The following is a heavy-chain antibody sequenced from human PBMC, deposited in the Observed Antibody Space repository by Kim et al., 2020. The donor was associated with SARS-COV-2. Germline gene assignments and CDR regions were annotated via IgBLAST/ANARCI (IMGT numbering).Heavy chain of an antibody. CDR2: ISYSGNT. CDR1: GGSISSSRDS. Sequence: SETLSLTCSVSGGSISSSRDSWGWIRQPPGKGLAWIGIISYSGNTYYNPSLTGRLTMSVDTSKTQFSLKLTSVTAADTAFYYCARRYCSDGTCYFFHYWGQGILVTVSS. J-gene: IGHJ4*02. V-gene: IGHV4-39*01. D-gene: IGHD2-15*01. CDR3: ARRYCSDGTCYFFHY.